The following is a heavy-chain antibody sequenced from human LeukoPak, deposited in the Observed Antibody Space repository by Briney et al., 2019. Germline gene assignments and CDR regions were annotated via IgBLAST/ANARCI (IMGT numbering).Heavy chain of an antibody. CDR3: ATGNCNTNNCYQALDN. V-gene: IGHV3-13*01. J-gene: IGHJ4*02. CDR1: AFTFSNYD. CDR2: IGSGGDT. Sequence: RGSLRPSCETSAFTFSNYDMHWVRQRAGKGVEWVSFIGSGGDTYYSGPVKGRFTISRENAKKSLYLQMSSLRAEDTAVYYCATGNCNTNNCYQALDNWGQGTLVTVSS. D-gene: IGHD2/OR15-2a*01.